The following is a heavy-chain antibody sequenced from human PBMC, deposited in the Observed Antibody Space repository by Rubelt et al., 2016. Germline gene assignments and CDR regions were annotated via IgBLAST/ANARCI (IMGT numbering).Heavy chain of an antibody. J-gene: IGHJ4*02. D-gene: IGHD6-19*01. CDR2: ISSSSSTT. Sequence: MNWVRQAPGKGLEWVSYISSSSSTTYYADSVKGRFTISRDNAKNSLYLQMNSLRDEDTAVYYCARDQKQWLVGVFDYWGQGTLVTVSS. V-gene: IGHV3-48*02. CDR3: ARDQKQWLVGVFDY.